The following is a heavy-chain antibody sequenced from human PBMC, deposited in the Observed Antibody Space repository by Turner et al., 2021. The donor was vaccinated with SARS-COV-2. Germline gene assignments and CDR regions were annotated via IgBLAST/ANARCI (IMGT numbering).Heavy chain of an antibody. CDR2: VSGTGSST. CDR3: AKSIPSTGFVFDY. Sequence: EMQVLESGGRLVQPGGSLRLSCAASGFPFSDYAMSWVRQAPGKGLQWVSTVSGTGSSTYYADSVKGRFSISRDNSKNTLYLQLISLRADDTAVYYCAKSIPSTGFVFDYWGQGTLVTVSS. D-gene: IGHD3-9*01. CDR1: GFPFSDYA. V-gene: IGHV3-23*01. J-gene: IGHJ4*02.